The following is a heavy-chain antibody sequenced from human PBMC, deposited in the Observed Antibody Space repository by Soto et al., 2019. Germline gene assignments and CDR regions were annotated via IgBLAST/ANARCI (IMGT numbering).Heavy chain of an antibody. Sequence: QVQLVQSGAEVKKPGSSVKVSCKASGGTFNSYVINWVRQAPGQGLEWMGGIIPFFGTAEYAQKFQGRVTSTADEAASTAYMELSSLKTGDTAVYYCAGTHFDTCGYFPSALEYWGQGTQVSVSS. CDR2: IIPFFGTA. CDR3: AGTHFDTCGYFPSALEY. V-gene: IGHV1-69*01. J-gene: IGHJ4*02. CDR1: GGTFNSYV. D-gene: IGHD3-22*01.